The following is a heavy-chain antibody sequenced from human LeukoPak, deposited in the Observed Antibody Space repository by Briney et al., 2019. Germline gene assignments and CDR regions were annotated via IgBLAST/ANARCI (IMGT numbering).Heavy chain of an antibody. CDR2: IRYDGSNK. D-gene: IGHD3-10*01. Sequence: PGGSLRLSCAASGFTFSSYGMHWVRQAPGKGLEWVAFIRYDGSNKYYADSVKGRFTISRDNSKNMLYLQMNSLRAEDTAVYYCAKDRGYYYGSGSQFDYWGQGTLVTVSS. V-gene: IGHV3-30*02. J-gene: IGHJ4*02. CDR3: AKDRGYYYGSGSQFDY. CDR1: GFTFSSYG.